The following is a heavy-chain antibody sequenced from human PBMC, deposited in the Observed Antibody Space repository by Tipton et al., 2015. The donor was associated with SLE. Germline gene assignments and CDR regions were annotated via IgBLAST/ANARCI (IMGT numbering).Heavy chain of an antibody. J-gene: IGHJ5*02. D-gene: IGHD5-24*01. Sequence: TLSLTCSVSGGSISGTNYYWDWLRKPPGKGPEWIGSIPNNGNTYYIPSFQSRVTMSVDTSKNQFSLQMRFVNAADTAVYYCAREEGDDSNWGWLDPWGHGTLVSVSS. V-gene: IGHV4-39*02. CDR3: AREEGDDSNWGWLDP. CDR2: IPNNGNT. CDR1: GGSISGTNYY.